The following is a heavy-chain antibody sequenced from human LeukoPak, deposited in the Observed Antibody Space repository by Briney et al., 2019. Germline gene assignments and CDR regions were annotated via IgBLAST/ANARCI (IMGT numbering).Heavy chain of an antibody. CDR3: AKGGANTMPPSPFDY. Sequence: GGSLRLSCAASGFTFSTYAMSWVRQAPGKGLGWVSAISGSGGRTKYADSVKGRFTISRDNSKNTLYLQMNSLRAEDTAIYYCAKGGANTMPPSPFDYWGQGTLVTVSS. V-gene: IGHV3-23*01. D-gene: IGHD2-2*01. CDR1: GFTFSTYA. CDR2: ISGSGGRT. J-gene: IGHJ4*02.